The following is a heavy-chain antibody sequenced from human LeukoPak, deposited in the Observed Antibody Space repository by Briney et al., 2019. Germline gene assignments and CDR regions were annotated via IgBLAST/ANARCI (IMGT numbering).Heavy chain of an antibody. CDR1: GDSINNNNYY. V-gene: IGHV4-39*01. J-gene: IGHJ3*02. CDR3: ARHRLEGDTFDI. Sequence: PSETLSLTCTVSGDSINNNNYYWGWIRQPPGKGLEWIGNIYYNGRTYYSPSLKSRVTISVDTSRNKFALKLNSVTAADTAVYFCARHRLEGDTFDIWGQGTKVTVSS. D-gene: IGHD3-3*01. CDR2: IYYNGRT.